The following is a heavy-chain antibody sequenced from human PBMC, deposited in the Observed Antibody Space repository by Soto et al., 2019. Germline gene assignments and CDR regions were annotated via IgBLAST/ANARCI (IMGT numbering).Heavy chain of an antibody. J-gene: IGHJ4*02. CDR3: ARDIRYYGSGSYYNEENDY. Sequence: EVQLVESGGGLVKPGGSLRLSCAASGFTFSSYSMNWVRQAPGKGLEWVSSISSSSSYIYYADSVKGRFTISRDNAKNSLYLQMNSLRAEDTAVYYCARDIRYYGSGSYYNEENDYWGQGTLATVSS. CDR2: ISSSSSYI. CDR1: GFTFSSYS. V-gene: IGHV3-21*01. D-gene: IGHD3-10*01.